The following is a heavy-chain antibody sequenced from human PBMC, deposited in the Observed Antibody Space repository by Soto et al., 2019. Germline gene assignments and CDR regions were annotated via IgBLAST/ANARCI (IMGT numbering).Heavy chain of an antibody. V-gene: IGHV3-30-3*01. J-gene: IGHJ3*02. CDR3: ARSGWEPGAFEI. Sequence: GGSLRLSCAAPGFTFSSYAMHWVRQAPGKGLEWVAVISYDGSNKYYADSVKGRFTISRDNSKNTLYLQMNSLRAEDTAVYYCARSGWEPGAFEIWGQGTMVTVSS. D-gene: IGHD1-26*01. CDR1: GFTFSSYA. CDR2: ISYDGSNK.